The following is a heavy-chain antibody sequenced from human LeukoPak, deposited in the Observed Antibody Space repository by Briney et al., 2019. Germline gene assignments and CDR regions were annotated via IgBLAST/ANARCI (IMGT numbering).Heavy chain of an antibody. J-gene: IGHJ4*02. Sequence: SETLSLTCTVSGGSISIYYWSWIRQPPGKGLEWIGYIYYSGSTKYNLSLKSRVTISVDTSKNQLSLKLSSVTAADTAVYYCARGEYGLFDYWGQGTLVTVSS. CDR3: ARGEYGLFDY. V-gene: IGHV4-59*01. D-gene: IGHD2/OR15-2a*01. CDR2: IYYSGST. CDR1: GGSISIYY.